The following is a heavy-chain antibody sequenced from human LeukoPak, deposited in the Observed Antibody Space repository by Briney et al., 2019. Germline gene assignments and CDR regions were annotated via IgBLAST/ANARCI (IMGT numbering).Heavy chain of an antibody. Sequence: SETLSLTCAVYGGSFSDYYWSWIRQPPGKGLEWIGEINHSGSTNYNPSLKSRVTISVDTSKNQFSLKLSSVTAADTAVYYCARRIAVAGTGEYFDYWGQGTLVTVSS. CDR1: GGSFSDYY. V-gene: IGHV4-34*01. J-gene: IGHJ4*02. CDR2: INHSGST. CDR3: ARRIAVAGTGEYFDY. D-gene: IGHD6-19*01.